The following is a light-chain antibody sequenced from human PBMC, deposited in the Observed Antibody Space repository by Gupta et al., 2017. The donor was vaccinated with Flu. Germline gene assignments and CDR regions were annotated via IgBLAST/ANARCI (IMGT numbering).Light chain of an antibody. CDR2: EVS. CDR1: SSDVGRYNY. Sequence: QSALTQPASVSGSPGQSITISCTGTSSDVGRYNYVSWFQQYPGKDPKLMIYEVSNWPSGVSNRCSGSKSGNTASLTTSGLQAEDDAEEYCSSFTRSLTGGFGGGTKLTVL. J-gene: IGLJ3*02. CDR3: SSFTRSLTGG. V-gene: IGLV2-14*01.